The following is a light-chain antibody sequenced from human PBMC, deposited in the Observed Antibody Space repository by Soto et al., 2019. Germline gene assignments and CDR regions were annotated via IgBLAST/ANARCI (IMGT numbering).Light chain of an antibody. Sequence: EIVMTQSPATLSVSPGGRATLSCRASQSISDTLAWYQQKPGQAPRLLIYSASRGATGFPARFSGSGSGTDFTLTISRLEPEDFAVYYCQQYGTSPRTCGQGTKVDIK. CDR2: SAS. CDR1: QSISDT. CDR3: QQYGTSPRT. V-gene: IGKV3-15*01. J-gene: IGKJ1*01.